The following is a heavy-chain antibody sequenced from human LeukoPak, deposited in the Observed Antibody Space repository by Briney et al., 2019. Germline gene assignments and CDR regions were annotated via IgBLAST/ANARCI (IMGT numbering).Heavy chain of an antibody. V-gene: IGHV4-39*01. D-gene: IGHD3-9*01. CDR3: ARSPRGSSWFYSAS. CDR1: GGSISSSNYY. CDR2: IYYSGST. J-gene: IGHJ4*02. Sequence: PSETLSLTCTDSGGSISSSNYYWGWIRQPPGKGLEWIGSIYYSGSTYHNPSLTSPVVMSVDTSKNQFSLKLSSVTAADTAVYYCARSPRGSSWFYSASCGQATLVTVSS.